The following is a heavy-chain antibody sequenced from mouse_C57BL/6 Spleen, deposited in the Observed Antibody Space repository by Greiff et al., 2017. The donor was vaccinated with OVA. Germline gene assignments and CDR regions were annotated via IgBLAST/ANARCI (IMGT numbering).Heavy chain of an antibody. CDR3: AKLGHYFDY. Sequence: LQESGPELVKPGASVKISCKASGYAFSSSWMNWVKQRPGKGLEWIGRIYPGDGDTNYNGKFKGKATLTADKSSSTAYMQLSSLTSEDSAVYFCAKLGHYFDYWGQGTTLTVSS. V-gene: IGHV1-82*01. CDR1: GYAFSSSW. J-gene: IGHJ2*01. CDR2: IYPGDGDT. D-gene: IGHD4-1*01.